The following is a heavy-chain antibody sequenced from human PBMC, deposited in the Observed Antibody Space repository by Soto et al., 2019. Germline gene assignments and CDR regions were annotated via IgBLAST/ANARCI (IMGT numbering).Heavy chain of an antibody. CDR2: FYTNGST. CDR1: GFTVSTDW. CDR3: ARSPPQLWPHPGAFDL. V-gene: IGHV3-53*01. Sequence: GGSLRLSCAASGFTVSTDWMYWVRQAPGKGLEWVSVFYTNGSTYYADSVKGRFTISRDNSRNTVNLQMNSLKVEDTAIYYCARSPPQLWPHPGAFDLWGQGTMVTVSS. D-gene: IGHD1-1*01. J-gene: IGHJ3*01.